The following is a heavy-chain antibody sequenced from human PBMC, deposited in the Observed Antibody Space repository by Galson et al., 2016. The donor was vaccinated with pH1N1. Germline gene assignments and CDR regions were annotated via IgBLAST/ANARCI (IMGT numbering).Heavy chain of an antibody. CDR2: ITWNSHVI. V-gene: IGHV3-9*01. J-gene: IGHJ2*01. Sequence: SLRLSCAASGFTFDAFAMHWVRQVPGEGLEWVSVITWNSHVIDYADSVKGRFTISRDNARNSLYLQMNNLRPEDSASYFCAKDHCSHGDTNCFYFDLWGRGTLSLPPQ. CDR3: AKDHCSHGDTNCFYFDL. D-gene: IGHD4-17*01. CDR1: GFTFDAFA.